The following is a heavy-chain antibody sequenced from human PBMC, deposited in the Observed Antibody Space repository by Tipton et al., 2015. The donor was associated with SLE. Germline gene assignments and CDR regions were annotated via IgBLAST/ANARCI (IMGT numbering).Heavy chain of an antibody. CDR1: GGSITTQF. J-gene: IGHJ4*02. V-gene: IGHV4-59*11. CDR3: ARGGASSRYFDY. Sequence: TLSLTCSVSGGSITTQFWSWIRQPPGHGLEWIGFTSYSGSTNYNPSLKSRVTISVDTSKNQFSLKLSSVTAADTAVYYCARGGASSRYFDYWGQGTLVTVSS. CDR2: TSYSGST.